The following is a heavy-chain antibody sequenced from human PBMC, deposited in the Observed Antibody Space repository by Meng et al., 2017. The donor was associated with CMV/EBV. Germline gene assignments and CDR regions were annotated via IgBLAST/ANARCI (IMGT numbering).Heavy chain of an antibody. Sequence: SVKVSCKTSGGTFSSYAFIWVRQAPGQGLEWMAGIVPIFGTTDYAQKFQGRVTLTTDESTSTAYMELSSLTSEDTAVYYCARSSQWLRPNLDHWGQGTLVTVSS. CDR3: ARSSQWLRPNLDH. J-gene: IGHJ4*02. D-gene: IGHD6-19*01. V-gene: IGHV1-69*05. CDR2: IVPIFGTT. CDR1: GGTFSSYA.